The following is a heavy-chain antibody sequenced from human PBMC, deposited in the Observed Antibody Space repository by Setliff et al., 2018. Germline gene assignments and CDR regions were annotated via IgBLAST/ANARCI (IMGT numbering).Heavy chain of an antibody. Sequence: ASVKVSCKTSGFRFTNFGFRWVRQAPGQGLEWLGSIGPYIGNTNCPQLLQDRVTMTIDTSATTVYMELKSLRSDDTAVYYCVRSSAPQVVLAADFDVWGQGTPVTVSS. CDR3: VRSSAPQVVLAADFDV. CDR2: IGPYIGNT. J-gene: IGHJ4*02. V-gene: IGHV1-18*01. D-gene: IGHD6-19*01. CDR1: GFRFTNFG.